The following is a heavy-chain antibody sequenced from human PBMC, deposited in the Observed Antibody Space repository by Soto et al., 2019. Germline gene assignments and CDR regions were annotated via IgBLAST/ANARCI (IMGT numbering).Heavy chain of an antibody. CDR1: GGSISSSNW. J-gene: IGHJ6*02. CDR3: ARVGRXGQQLVPNYYYYYGMDV. CDR2: IYHSGST. Sequence: SETLSLTCAVSGGSISSSNWWSWVRQPPGKGLKWIGEIYHSGSTNYNPSLKSRVTISVDKSKNQFSLKLSSVTAADTAVYYCARVGRXGQQLVPNYYYYYGMDVWGRGTTVTVSS. D-gene: IGHD6-13*01. V-gene: IGHV4-4*02.